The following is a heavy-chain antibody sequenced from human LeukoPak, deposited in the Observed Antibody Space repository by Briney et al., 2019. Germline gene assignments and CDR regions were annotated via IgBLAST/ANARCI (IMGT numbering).Heavy chain of an antibody. CDR1: GGSISSYY. V-gene: IGHV4-4*07. Sequence: SETLSLTCTVSGGSISSYYWSWIRQPAGKGLEWIGRIYTSGSTNYNPSLKSRVTMSVDTSKNQFSLKLSSVTAADTAVYYCARDILGRSNGGSNYFGMEVWGQGTTVTASS. CDR3: ARDILGRSNGGSNYFGMEV. J-gene: IGHJ6*02. D-gene: IGHD2-15*01. CDR2: IYTSGST.